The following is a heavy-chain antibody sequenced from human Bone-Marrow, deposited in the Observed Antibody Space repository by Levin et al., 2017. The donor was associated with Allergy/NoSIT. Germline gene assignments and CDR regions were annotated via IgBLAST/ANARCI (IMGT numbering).Heavy chain of an antibody. CDR3: ARERELPGYNGLDV. J-gene: IGHJ6*02. CDR1: GGSMSSNY. Sequence: SQTLSLTCTVSGGSMSSNYWSWIRQPPGKGLEWIGYIFNTATTNYNPSLKSRVTISIDTSKKQFSLKVTSVTAADTAVYYCARERELPGYNGLDVWGQGTTVTVSS. V-gene: IGHV4-59*01. D-gene: IGHD1-26*01. CDR2: IFNTATT.